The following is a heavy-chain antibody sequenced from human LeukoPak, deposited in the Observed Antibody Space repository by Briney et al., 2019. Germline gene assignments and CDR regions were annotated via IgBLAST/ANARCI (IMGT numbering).Heavy chain of an antibody. Sequence: SGTLSLTCAVYGGSFSGYYWSWIRQPPGKGLEWIGEINHSGSTNYNPSLKSRVTISVDTSKNQFSLKLSSVTAADTAVYYCARVGGYDSEGPRVEGYYYDCSGYYYYFDYWGQGTLVTVSS. CDR1: GGSFSGYY. V-gene: IGHV4-34*01. J-gene: IGHJ4*02. CDR2: INHSGST. D-gene: IGHD3-22*01. CDR3: ARVGGYDSEGPRVEGYYYDCSGYYYYFDY.